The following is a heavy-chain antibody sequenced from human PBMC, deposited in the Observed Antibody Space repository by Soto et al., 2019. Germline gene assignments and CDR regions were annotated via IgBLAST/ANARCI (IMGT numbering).Heavy chain of an antibody. J-gene: IGHJ3*02. Sequence: GESLKISCKGSGCSFTSYWIGWVRQMPGKGLEWMGIIYPGDSDTRYSPSFQGQVTISADKSISTAYLQWSSLKASDTAMYYCASPYYYDSSGPRLGAFDIWGQGTMVT. CDR2: IYPGDSDT. CDR1: GCSFTSYW. D-gene: IGHD3-22*01. CDR3: ASPYYYDSSGPRLGAFDI. V-gene: IGHV5-51*01.